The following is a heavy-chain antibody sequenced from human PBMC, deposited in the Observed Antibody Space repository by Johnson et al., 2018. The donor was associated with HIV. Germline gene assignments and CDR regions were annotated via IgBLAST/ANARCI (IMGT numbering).Heavy chain of an antibody. CDR1: GFTFSSYA. Sequence: QVQLVEFGGGLVQPGGSLRLSCAASGFTFSSYAMHWVRQAPGKGLEWVAVISYDGSNKYYADSVKGRFTISRDNSKHTLYLQMNSLRAEDTALYYCAKERGVYCSSTSCYGDAFDIWGQGTMVTVSS. D-gene: IGHD2-2*01. J-gene: IGHJ3*02. CDR2: ISYDGSNK. CDR3: AKERGVYCSSTSCYGDAFDI. V-gene: IGHV3-30*04.